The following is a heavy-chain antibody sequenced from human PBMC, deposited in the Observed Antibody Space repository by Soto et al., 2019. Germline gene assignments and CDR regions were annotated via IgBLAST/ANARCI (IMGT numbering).Heavy chain of an antibody. CDR3: ARLTIVVVPAAMAADYYYYGMDV. CDR1: GYSFTSYW. J-gene: IGHJ6*02. V-gene: IGHV5-51*01. CDR2: IYPGDSDT. Sequence: GESLKISCKGSGYSFTSYWIGWVRQMPGKGLEWMGIIYPGDSDTRYSPSFQGQVTISADKSISTAYLQWSSLKASDTAMYYCARLTIVVVPAAMAADYYYYGMDVWGQGTTVTV. D-gene: IGHD2-2*01.